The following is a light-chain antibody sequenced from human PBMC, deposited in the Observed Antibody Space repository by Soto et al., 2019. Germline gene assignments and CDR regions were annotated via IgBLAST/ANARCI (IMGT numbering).Light chain of an antibody. J-gene: IGLJ2*01. CDR3: QTWGTGIVV. V-gene: IGLV4-69*01. CDR1: SGHSNYA. Sequence: QSVLTQSPSASASLGASVTITCTLNSGHSNYAIAWHQKLPEKGPRYLMKVNSDGGHNKGDGIPDRFSGSSSGDVRYLTISRLQSDDEGDYYCQTWGTGIVVFGGGTKVTVL. CDR2: VNSDGGH.